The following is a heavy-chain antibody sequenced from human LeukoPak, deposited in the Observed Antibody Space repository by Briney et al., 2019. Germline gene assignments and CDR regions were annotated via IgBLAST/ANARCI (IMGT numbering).Heavy chain of an antibody. CDR1: GFTFSNYA. J-gene: IGHJ5*02. Sequence: GGSLRLSCAASGFTFSNYAMSWVRQAPGKGLEWVSVIGNSGGSTYYADSVKGRFTISRDNSKNTLYLQMDSLRAEDTAVYFCAKAPQLRPLSWFDPWGQGTLVTVSS. CDR3: AKAPQLRPLSWFDP. CDR2: IGNSGGST. V-gene: IGHV3-23*01. D-gene: IGHD5-18*01.